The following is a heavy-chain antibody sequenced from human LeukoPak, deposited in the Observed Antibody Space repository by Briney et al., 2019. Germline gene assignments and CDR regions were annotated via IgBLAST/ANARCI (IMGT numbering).Heavy chain of an antibody. CDR3: SRENGAFSPFGY. CDR1: GGSISSQY. V-gene: IGHV4-59*11. CDR2: IYYSGST. J-gene: IGHJ4*02. D-gene: IGHD2-8*01. Sequence: SETLSLTCTVSGGSISSQYWSWIRQPPGKGLEWIGYIYYSGSTNYNPSLKSRVTISVDKSKNQLSLNLTSVTAADTAVYYCSRENGAFSPFGYWGQGTLVTVLS.